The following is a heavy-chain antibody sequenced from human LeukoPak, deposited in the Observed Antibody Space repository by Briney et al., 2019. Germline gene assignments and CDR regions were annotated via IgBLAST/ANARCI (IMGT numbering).Heavy chain of an antibody. V-gene: IGHV3-11*04. CDR3: AREVIQLWPYYFDY. Sequence: GGSLRLSCAASGFTFSDYYMSWIRQAPGKGLEWVSYISSSGSTIYYADSVKGRFTISRDNAKNSLYLQMNSLRAEDTAVYYCAREVIQLWPYYFDYWGQGTLVTVSS. D-gene: IGHD5-18*01. CDR2: ISSSGSTI. J-gene: IGHJ4*02. CDR1: GFTFSDYY.